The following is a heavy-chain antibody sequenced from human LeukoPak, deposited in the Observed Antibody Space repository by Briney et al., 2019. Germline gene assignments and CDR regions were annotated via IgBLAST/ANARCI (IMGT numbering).Heavy chain of an antibody. Sequence: SETLSLTCTVSGGSISSGGYYWSWIRQHPGKGLEWIGYIYYSGSTYYNPSLKSRVTISVDTSKNQFSLKLSSVTAADTAVYYCARDPSGYEKLGYYYGMDVWGQGTTVTVSS. CDR2: IYYSGST. CDR1: GGSISSGGYY. J-gene: IGHJ6*02. CDR3: ARDPSGYEKLGYYYGMDV. V-gene: IGHV4-31*03. D-gene: IGHD5-12*01.